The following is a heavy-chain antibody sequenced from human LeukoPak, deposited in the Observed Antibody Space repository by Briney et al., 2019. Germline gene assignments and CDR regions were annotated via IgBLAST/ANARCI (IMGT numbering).Heavy chain of an antibody. CDR3: ARCKDYYVSGSYYKTFDY. D-gene: IGHD3-10*01. V-gene: IGHV4-39*07. Sequence: KTWETLSLTCTVSGDSISSSSYYWGWIRQPPGKGLEWIGRIPYSGSTYYNPSLKSRVTISVDTSKNQFSLKLSSVTAADTAVYYCARCKDYYVSGSYYKTFDYWGQGTLVTVSS. J-gene: IGHJ4*02. CDR1: GDSISSSSYY. CDR2: IPYSGST.